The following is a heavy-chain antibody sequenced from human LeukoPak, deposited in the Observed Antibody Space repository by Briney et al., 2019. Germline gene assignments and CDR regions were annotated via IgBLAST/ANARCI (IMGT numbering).Heavy chain of an antibody. CDR3: ASQYYYGSGSYLIDY. Sequence: GGSLRLSCAASGFTFSSYGMHWVRQAPGKGLEWGAVIWYDGGNKYYADSVKGRFTISRDNSKNTLYLQMNSLRAEDTAVYYCASQYYYGSGSYLIDYWGQGTLVTVSS. V-gene: IGHV3-33*01. CDR1: GFTFSSYG. CDR2: IWYDGGNK. D-gene: IGHD3-10*01. J-gene: IGHJ4*02.